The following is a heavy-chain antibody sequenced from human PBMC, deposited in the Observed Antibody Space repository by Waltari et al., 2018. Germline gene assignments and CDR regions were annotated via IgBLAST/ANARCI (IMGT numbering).Heavy chain of an antibody. CDR1: GFRFSSYA. D-gene: IGHD3-10*01. CDR3: AKGGGYFGSGTYYKNNWFDP. Sequence: EVQLEESGGGLVQPGGALRLSCAASGFRFSSYAMRWVRRAPGKGLEWVSGISGSGVGTYYADSVKGRFNISRDNSRNTLDLQMNSLRAEDTAVYYCAKGGGYFGSGTYYKNNWFDPWGQGTRVTVSS. J-gene: IGHJ5*02. V-gene: IGHV3-23*04. CDR2: ISGSGVGT.